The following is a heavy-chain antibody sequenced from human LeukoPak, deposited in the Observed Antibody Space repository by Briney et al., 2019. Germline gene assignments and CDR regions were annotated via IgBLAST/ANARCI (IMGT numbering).Heavy chain of an antibody. CDR2: IKEDGSEK. J-gene: IGHJ4*02. V-gene: IGHV3-7*01. D-gene: IGHD2-2*01. CDR3: AREPWSIAYCSSTNCGLNS. Sequence: GGSLRLSCAASGFAFTRYWMTWVRQAPGTGLELVANIKEDGSEKYYVDSVKGRFTISRDNAKNSLYLQMNSLRAEDTAVYYCAREPWSIAYCSSTNCGLNSWGQGTLVTVSS. CDR1: GFAFTRYW.